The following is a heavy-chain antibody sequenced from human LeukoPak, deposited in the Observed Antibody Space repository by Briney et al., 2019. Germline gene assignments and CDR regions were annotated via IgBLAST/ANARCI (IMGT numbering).Heavy chain of an antibody. Sequence: GGSLKLSCAASGFTFSCSAMHWVRQASGKGLEWVGRIRSKANSYATAYAASVKGRFTISRDDSKNTAYLQMNSLKTEDTAVYYCTRHAEWEPHRGLFDYWGQGTLVTVSS. J-gene: IGHJ4*02. CDR2: IRSKANSYAT. V-gene: IGHV3-73*01. CDR3: TRHAEWEPHRGLFDY. D-gene: IGHD1-26*01. CDR1: GFTFSCSA.